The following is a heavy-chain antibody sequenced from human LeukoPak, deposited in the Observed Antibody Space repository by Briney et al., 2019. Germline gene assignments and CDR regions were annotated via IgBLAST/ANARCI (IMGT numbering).Heavy chain of an antibody. CDR2: INPNSGGT. J-gene: IGHJ3*02. D-gene: IGHD3-10*01. V-gene: IGHV1-2*02. Sequence: ASVKVSCKASGYTFTGYYIHWVRQAPGQGLEWMGWINPNSGGTNYAQKVQGRVTMTRDTSISTAYMELGRLTSDDTAVYYCARGGSGIFDAFDIWGQGTMVTVSS. CDR3: ARGGSGIFDAFDI. CDR1: GYTFTGYY.